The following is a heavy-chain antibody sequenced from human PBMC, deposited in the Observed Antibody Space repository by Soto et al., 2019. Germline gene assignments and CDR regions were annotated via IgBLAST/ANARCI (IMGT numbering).Heavy chain of an antibody. CDR3: ARSGERVYGDYAFWLDP. Sequence: PSETLSLTCTVSGGSISSGGYYWSWIRQHPGKGLEWIGYIYYSGSTYYNPSLKSRVTISVDTSKNQFSLKLSSVTAADTAVYYCARSGERVYGDYAFWLDPWGQGTLVTVSS. V-gene: IGHV4-31*03. J-gene: IGHJ5*02. D-gene: IGHD4-17*01. CDR2: IYYSGST. CDR1: GGSISSGGYY.